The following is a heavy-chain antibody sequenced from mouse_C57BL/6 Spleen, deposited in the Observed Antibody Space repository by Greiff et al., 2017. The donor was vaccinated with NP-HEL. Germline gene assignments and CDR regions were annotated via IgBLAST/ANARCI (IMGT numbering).Heavy chain of an antibody. D-gene: IGHD2-2*01. Sequence: QVQLQQSGAELVKPGASVKISCKASGYAFSSYWMNWVKQRPGKGLEWIGQIYPGDGDTNYNGKFKGKATLTADKSSSTAYMQLSSLTSEDSSVSISAGYGNDEEGFDYWGQGTTLTVSS. CDR3: AGYGNDEEGFDY. J-gene: IGHJ2*01. CDR1: GYAFSSYW. CDR2: IYPGDGDT. V-gene: IGHV1-80*01.